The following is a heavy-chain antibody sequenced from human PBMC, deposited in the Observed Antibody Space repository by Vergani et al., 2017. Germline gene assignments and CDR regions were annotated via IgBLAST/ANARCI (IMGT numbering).Heavy chain of an antibody. CDR2: MNPNSGNT. CDR1: GYTFTSYD. D-gene: IGHD1-26*01. V-gene: IGHV1-8*03. Sequence: QVQLVQSGAEGKKPGASVKVSCKASGYTFTSYDINGVRQATGQGLEWMGWMNPNSGNTGYAQKFQGRVTITRNTSISTAYMELSSLRSEYTAVYYCARVSGSYSDFDYWGQGTLVTVSS. J-gene: IGHJ4*02. CDR3: ARVSGSYSDFDY.